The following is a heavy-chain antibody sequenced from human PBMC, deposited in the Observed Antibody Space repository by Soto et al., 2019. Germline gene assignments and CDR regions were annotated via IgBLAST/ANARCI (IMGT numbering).Heavy chain of an antibody. D-gene: IGHD4-17*01. V-gene: IGHV3-33*01. Sequence: QVQLVESGGGVVQPGRSLRLSCAASGFTFSSYGMHWVRQAPGKGLEWVAVIWYDGSIKNYADSVKGRFTISRDNSKNTLYLQMNSLGAEDTAVYYCARTLDYDYGDLTEDYWGQGTLVTVSS. CDR1: GFTFSSYG. CDR2: IWYDGSIK. J-gene: IGHJ4*02. CDR3: ARTLDYDYGDLTEDY.